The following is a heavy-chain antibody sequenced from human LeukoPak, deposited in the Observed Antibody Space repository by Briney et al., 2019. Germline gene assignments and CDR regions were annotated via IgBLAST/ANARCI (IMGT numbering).Heavy chain of an antibody. Sequence: GGSLRLSCAASGITFSSYSMNWVRQAPGKGLEWVSSISSSGNNLYYADSVKGRFTISRDNAKNSLSLQMNSLRVEDTAVYYCARDGVRGFTATTPFDYWGPGTLVTVSS. CDR1: GITFSSYS. V-gene: IGHV3-21*01. CDR3: ARDGVRGFTATTPFDY. CDR2: ISSSGNNL. J-gene: IGHJ4*02. D-gene: IGHD4-17*01.